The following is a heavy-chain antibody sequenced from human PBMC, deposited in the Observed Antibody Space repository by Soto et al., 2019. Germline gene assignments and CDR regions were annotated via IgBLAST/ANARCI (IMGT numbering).Heavy chain of an antibody. CDR3: ARGERYYYDSSGYFGFDY. CDR2: INAGNGNT. V-gene: IGHV1-3*01. D-gene: IGHD3-22*01. Sequence: QVQLVQSGAEVKKPGASVKVSCKASGYTFTNYAIHWVRQAPGQRLEWMGWINAGNGNTKYSQNFQGRVTITRDTSASTAYMELSSLRSEDTAVYYCARGERYYYDSSGYFGFDYWGQGTLVTVSS. CDR1: GYTFTNYA. J-gene: IGHJ4*02.